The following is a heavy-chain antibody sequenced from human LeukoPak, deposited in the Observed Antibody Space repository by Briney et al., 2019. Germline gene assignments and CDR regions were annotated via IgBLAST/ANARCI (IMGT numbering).Heavy chain of an antibody. CDR2: INTDSGGT. D-gene: IGHD4-23*01. Sequence: ASVKVSCKASGYSFNTYYMNWVRQAPGQGLEWLGWINTDSGGTNFAHKFLDRVTMTRDKANTTAYLELRGLTSDDTAVYYCARDKAVTTEVTQHFQHWGQGTLVTVSS. V-gene: IGHV1-2*02. CDR1: GYSFNTYY. J-gene: IGHJ1*01. CDR3: ARDKAVTTEVTQHFQH.